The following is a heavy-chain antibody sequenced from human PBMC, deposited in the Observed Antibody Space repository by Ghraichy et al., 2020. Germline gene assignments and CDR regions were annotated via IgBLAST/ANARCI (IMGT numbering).Heavy chain of an antibody. CDR1: GGSVSSGSYY. CDR2: IYYSGST. D-gene: IGHD3-16*01. J-gene: IGHJ4*02. V-gene: IGHV4-61*01. CDR3: ARDWGERTFDY. Sequence: SETLSLTCTVSGGSVSSGSYYWSWIRQPPGKGLEWIGYIYYSGSTNYNPSLKSRVTISVDTSKNQFSLKLSSVTAADTAVYYCARDWGERTFDYWGQGTLVTVSS.